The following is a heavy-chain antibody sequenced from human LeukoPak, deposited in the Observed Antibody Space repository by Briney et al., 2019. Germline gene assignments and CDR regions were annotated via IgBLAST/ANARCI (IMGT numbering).Heavy chain of an antibody. V-gene: IGHV4-39*01. CDR2: MYSSGSA. Sequence: SETLSLTCTVSGGSINSNNYYWGWIRQPPGKGLEWIGSMYSSGSACYNPSLKSRVTISVDTSKNQFSLRLSSVTAADTAVYYCQSRYLEWLLEYWGQGTLVTVSS. D-gene: IGHD3-3*01. CDR3: QSRYLEWLLEY. CDR1: GGSINSNNYY. J-gene: IGHJ4*02.